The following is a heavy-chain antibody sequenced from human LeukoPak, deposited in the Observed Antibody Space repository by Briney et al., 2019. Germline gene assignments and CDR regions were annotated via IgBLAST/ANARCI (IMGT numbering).Heavy chain of an antibody. D-gene: IGHD1-26*01. Sequence: SETLSLTCTVSGGSISSGSYYWSWIRQPAGKGLEWIGRIYTSGSTNYNPSLKSRVTISVDTSKNQFSLKLSSVTAADTAVYYCARGSLTYSGSYRVDYWGQGTLVTVSS. CDR2: IYTSGST. J-gene: IGHJ4*02. V-gene: IGHV4-61*02. CDR3: ARGSLTYSGSYRVDY. CDR1: GGSISSGSYY.